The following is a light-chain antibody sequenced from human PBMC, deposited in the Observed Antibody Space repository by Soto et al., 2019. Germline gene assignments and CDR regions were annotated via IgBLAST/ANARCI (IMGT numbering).Light chain of an antibody. V-gene: IGKV1-39*01. CDR3: QHSFNIPYT. Sequence: DIPMTQSPSSLSASVGDRVTITCRASQTISTYLNWYQQNPGKAPKLLIYAASNLQSGVPSRFSGSGSGTDFTLTINSLQPEEFATYYCQHSFNIPYTFGQGTKLEIK. J-gene: IGKJ2*01. CDR1: QTISTY. CDR2: AAS.